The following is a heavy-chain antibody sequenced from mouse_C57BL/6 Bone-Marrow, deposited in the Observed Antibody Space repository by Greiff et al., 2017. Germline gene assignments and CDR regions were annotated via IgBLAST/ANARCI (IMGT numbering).Heavy chain of an antibody. CDR1: GFNIKDDY. D-gene: IGHD1-1*01. V-gene: IGHV14-4*01. CDR2: IDPENGDT. CDR3: TTVYYYGSSPYYFDY. Sequence: EVQLQQSGAELVRPGASVKLSCTASGFNIKDDYMHWVKQRPEQGLEWIGWIDPENGDTEYASKFQGKATITADTSSNTAYLQLSSLTSEDTAVYYCTTVYYYGSSPYYFDYWGQGTTLTVSS. J-gene: IGHJ2*01.